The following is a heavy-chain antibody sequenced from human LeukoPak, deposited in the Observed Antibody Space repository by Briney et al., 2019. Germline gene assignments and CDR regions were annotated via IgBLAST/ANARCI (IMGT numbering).Heavy chain of an antibody. J-gene: IGHJ4*02. V-gene: IGHV3-23*01. CDR2: ISGSGGST. Sequence: PGGSLRLSCAASGLTFRNYWMSWVRQAPGKGLEWVSAISGSGGSTYYADSVKGRFTISRDNSKNTLYLQMNSLRAEDTAVYYCAKWVLLDYYDSSGYYSGYFDYWGQGTLVTVSS. D-gene: IGHD3-22*01. CDR1: GLTFRNYW. CDR3: AKWVLLDYYDSSGYYSGYFDY.